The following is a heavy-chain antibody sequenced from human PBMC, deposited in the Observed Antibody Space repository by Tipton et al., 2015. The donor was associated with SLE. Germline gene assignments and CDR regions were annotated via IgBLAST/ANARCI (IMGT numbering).Heavy chain of an antibody. J-gene: IGHJ4*02. CDR3: ARILYYYGRWGFDY. CDR1: GGSISSGSYY. V-gene: IGHV4-61*09. Sequence: TLSLTCTVSGGSISSGSYYWSWIRQPAGKGLEWIGYIYTSGSTNYNPSLKSRVTISVDTSKNQFSLKLSSVTAADTAVYYCARILYYYGRWGFDYWGQGTLVTVSS. D-gene: IGHD3-10*01. CDR2: IYTSGST.